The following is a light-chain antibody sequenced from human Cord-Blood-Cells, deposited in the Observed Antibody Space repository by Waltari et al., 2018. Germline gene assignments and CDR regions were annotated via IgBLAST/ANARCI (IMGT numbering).Light chain of an antibody. CDR3: QQLNSDPFT. CDR2: AAS. J-gene: IGKJ3*01. V-gene: IGKV1-9*01. CDR1: QGISSY. Sequence: DIQLTQSPSFLSASVGASVTITCRASQGISSYLAWYQQKPGKAPKLLIYAASTLQSGVPSRFSVSGSGTEFTLTISSLQPEDFATYYCQQLNSDPFTFGPGTKVDIK.